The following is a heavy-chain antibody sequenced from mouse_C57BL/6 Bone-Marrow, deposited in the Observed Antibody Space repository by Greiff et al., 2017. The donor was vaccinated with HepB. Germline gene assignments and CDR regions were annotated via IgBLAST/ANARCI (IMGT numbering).Heavy chain of an antibody. Sequence: VQLQQSGAELMKPGASVKLSCKATGYTFTGYWIEWVKQRPGHGLEWIGEILPGSGSTNYHEKFKGKATFTADTSSNTAYMQLSSLTTEDSAIYYCAVPYDYAFDYWGQGTTLTVSS. CDR1: GYTFTGYW. CDR3: AVPYDYAFDY. D-gene: IGHD2-4*01. J-gene: IGHJ2*01. CDR2: ILPGSGST. V-gene: IGHV1-9*01.